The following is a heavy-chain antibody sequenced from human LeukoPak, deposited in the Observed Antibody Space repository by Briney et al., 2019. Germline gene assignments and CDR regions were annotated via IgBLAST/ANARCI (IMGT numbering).Heavy chain of an antibody. V-gene: IGHV4-59*01. CDR1: GGSFSVYY. CDR3: AGDDVGSIWAQAFHI. D-gene: IGHD6-13*01. Sequence: SETLSLTCTVSGGSFSVYYWNWIRQPPGKGLQRIGFAHHSGTTKYNPSLKSRVTISVDTSESQFSLKLSSVTAADTAIYFCAGDDVGSIWAQAFHICGRGTMVTVSS. J-gene: IGHJ3*02. CDR2: AHHSGTT.